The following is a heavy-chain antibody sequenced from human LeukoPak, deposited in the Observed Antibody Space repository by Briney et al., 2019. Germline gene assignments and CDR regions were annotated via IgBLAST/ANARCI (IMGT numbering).Heavy chain of an antibody. J-gene: IGHJ3*02. CDR3: ARERAGFYCGGDCYSDAFDI. CDR2: IYYSGST. CDR1: GGSISSYY. V-gene: IGHV4-59*12. D-gene: IGHD2-21*02. Sequence: SETLSLTCTVSGGSISSYYWSWIRQPPGKGLEWIGYIYYSGSTNYNPSLKSRVTISVDTSKNQFSLKLSSVTAADTAMYYCARERAGFYCGGDCYSDAFDIWGQGTMVTVSS.